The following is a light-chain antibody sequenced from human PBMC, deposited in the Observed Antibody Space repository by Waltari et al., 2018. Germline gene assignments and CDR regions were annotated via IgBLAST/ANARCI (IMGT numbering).Light chain of an antibody. J-gene: IGKJ1*01. CDR2: AAS. V-gene: IGKV3-20*01. CDR1: QSVSRA. Sequence: SCRASQSVSRALAWYQQKPGQAPRLLIYAASTRATGVPDRFSGSGSGTDFSLTISRLDPEDFAVYYCQHYVNLPVTFGQGTKLEI. CDR3: QHYVNLPVT.